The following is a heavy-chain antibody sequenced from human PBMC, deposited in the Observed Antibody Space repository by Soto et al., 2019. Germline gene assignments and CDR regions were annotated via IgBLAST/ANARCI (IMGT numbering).Heavy chain of an antibody. V-gene: IGHV4-38-2*01. Sequence: SETLSLTCAVSGYSISSGYYWGWIRQPPGKGLEWIGSIYHSGSTYYNPSLKSRVTISVDTSKNQFSLKLSSVTAADTAVYYCARGPYYYGPGSYYNQPTSPSNYYGMDVWGQGTTVTVSS. J-gene: IGHJ6*02. CDR3: ARGPYYYGPGSYYNQPTSPSNYYGMDV. CDR1: GYSISSGYY. CDR2: IYHSGST. D-gene: IGHD3-10*01.